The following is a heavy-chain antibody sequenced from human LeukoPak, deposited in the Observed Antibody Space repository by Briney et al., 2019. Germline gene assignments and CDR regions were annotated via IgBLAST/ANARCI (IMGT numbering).Heavy chain of an antibody. J-gene: IGHJ4*02. CDR2: IIPISGTA. V-gene: IGHV1-69*05. D-gene: IGHD1-26*01. CDR3: AGAVGAIAYYFDY. Sequence: ASVKVSCKASGGTFSSYAISWVRQAPGQGLEWMGGIIPISGTANYAQKFQGRVTITTDESTSTAYMELSSLRSEDTAVYYCAGAVGAIAYYFDYWGQGTLVTVSS. CDR1: GGTFSSYA.